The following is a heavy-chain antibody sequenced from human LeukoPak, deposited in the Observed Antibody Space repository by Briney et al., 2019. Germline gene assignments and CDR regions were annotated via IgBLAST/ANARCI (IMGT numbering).Heavy chain of an antibody. J-gene: IGHJ6*02. CDR3: ARERRITIFGVVTYGMDV. CDR1: GFTFSRYE. Sequence: PGGSLRLSCAASGFTFSRYEMNWVRQAPGKGLEWVSYISSSGSTIYYADSVKGRFTISRDNAKNSLYLQMNSLRAEDTAVYYCARERRITIFGVVTYGMDVWGQGTTVTVSS. CDR2: ISSSGSTI. D-gene: IGHD3-3*01. V-gene: IGHV3-48*03.